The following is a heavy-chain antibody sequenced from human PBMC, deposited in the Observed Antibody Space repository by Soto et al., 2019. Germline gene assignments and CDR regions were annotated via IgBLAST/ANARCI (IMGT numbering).Heavy chain of an antibody. CDR1: GFTFSSYA. J-gene: IGHJ5*02. CDR3: ARNSPLSGGATTVFDP. V-gene: IGHV3-30-3*01. CDR2: ISYDGSNK. D-gene: IGHD1-26*01. Sequence: GGSLRLSCAASGFTFSSYAMHWVRQAPGKGLEWVAVISYDGSNKYYADSVKGRFTTSRDNSKNTLYLQMNSLRAEDTAVYYCARNSPLSGGATTVFDPWGQGTLVTVSS.